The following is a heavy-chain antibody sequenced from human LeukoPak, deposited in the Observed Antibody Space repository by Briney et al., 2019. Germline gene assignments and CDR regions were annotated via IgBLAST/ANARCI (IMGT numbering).Heavy chain of an antibody. CDR1: GGSISSSSYY. D-gene: IGHD1-26*01. CDR2: INHSGST. V-gene: IGHV4-39*07. J-gene: IGHJ4*02. CDR3: ACGSLTIGY. Sequence: KPSETLSLTCTVSGGSISSSSYYWSWIRQPPGQGLEWIGEINHSGSTNYNPSLKSRVTISVDTSKNQFSLKLSSVTAADTAVYYCACGSLTIGYWGQGTLVTVSS.